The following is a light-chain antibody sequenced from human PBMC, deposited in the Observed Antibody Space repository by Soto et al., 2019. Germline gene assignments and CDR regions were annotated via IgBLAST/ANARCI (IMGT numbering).Light chain of an antibody. CDR3: QQAYSFPIT. CDR1: QDIAGY. J-gene: IGKJ5*01. V-gene: IGKV1D-12*01. Sequence: DIQVAQSRSSVSAAGGDRGTSTCRASQDIAGYLAWYQHKPGRAPELLIHAASSLQSGVPSRFSGSGSGTDFTLTINSLQPEDFATYYCQQAYSFPITFGQGTRLEIK. CDR2: AAS.